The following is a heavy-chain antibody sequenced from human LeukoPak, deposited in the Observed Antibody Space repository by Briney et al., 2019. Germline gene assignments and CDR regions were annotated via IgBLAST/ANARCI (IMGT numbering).Heavy chain of an antibody. J-gene: IGHJ4*02. Sequence: GDSLRLSCAVSGFTFNNAWMNWVRQAPGKGLEWVGRIKNKTDGGTTDYAAPVKGRFTISRDDSKNTVYLQMNSLKTEDAAVYYCTTRLYWGLGTLVTVSS. CDR1: GFTFNNAW. V-gene: IGHV3-15*01. CDR2: IKNKTDGGTT. CDR3: TTRLY. D-gene: IGHD3-16*01.